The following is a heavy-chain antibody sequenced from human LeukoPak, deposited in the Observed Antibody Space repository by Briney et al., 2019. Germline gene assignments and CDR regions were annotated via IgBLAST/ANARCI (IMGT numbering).Heavy chain of an antibody. Sequence: GGSLRLSCAASGFTFSSYSMNWVRQAPGKGLEWVSSISSSSSYIYYADSVKGRFTISRDNAKNTLYLQMNSLRAEDTAVYYCARVLVVAAGNYWGQGTLVTVSS. CDR2: ISSSSSYI. CDR3: ARVLVVAAGNY. CDR1: GFTFSSYS. V-gene: IGHV3-21*01. J-gene: IGHJ4*02. D-gene: IGHD2-2*01.